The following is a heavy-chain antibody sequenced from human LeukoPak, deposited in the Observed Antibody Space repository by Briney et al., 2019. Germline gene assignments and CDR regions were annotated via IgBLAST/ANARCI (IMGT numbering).Heavy chain of an antibody. D-gene: IGHD4-23*01. J-gene: IGHJ1*01. CDR1: GFTFDDYA. V-gene: IGHV3-9*03. Sequence: PGGSLRLSCAASGFTFDDYAMHWVRQAPGKGLEWVSGISCNSGSIGYADSVKGRFTISRDNAKNSLYLQMNSLRAEDMALYYCAKGNYGGNQEYFQHWGQGTLVTVSS. CDR2: ISCNSGSI. CDR3: AKGNYGGNQEYFQH.